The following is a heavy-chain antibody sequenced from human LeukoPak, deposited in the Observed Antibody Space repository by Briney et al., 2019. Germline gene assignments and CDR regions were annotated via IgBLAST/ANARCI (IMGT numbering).Heavy chain of an antibody. J-gene: IGHJ4*02. CDR3: AKDRGWWLRPEPFDY. CDR1: GFTFSSYW. V-gene: IGHV3-7*01. CDR2: IKQDGSEK. D-gene: IGHD5-12*01. Sequence: GGSLRLSCAASGFTFSSYWMSWVRQAPGKGLEWVANIKQDGSEKYYVDSVKGRFTISRDNAKNSLYLQMNSLRAEDTAVYYCAKDRGWWLRPEPFDYWGQGTLVAVSS.